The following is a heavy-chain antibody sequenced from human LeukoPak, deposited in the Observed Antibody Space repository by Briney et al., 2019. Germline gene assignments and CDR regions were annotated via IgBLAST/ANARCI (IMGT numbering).Heavy chain of an antibody. J-gene: IGHJ5*02. CDR2: ITSGGDR. CDR3: VKDAKYRSTYIRFFDP. Sequence: PAGSLKLFCAASGFSFSTYGVSWVRQAPGKGLDWVSVITSGGDRYYADSVKGRFAISRDNSKNTAYLQMKSLRDEDTGIYYCVKDAKYRSTYIRFFDPWGQGTLVTVSS. CDR1: GFSFSTYG. D-gene: IGHD2-2*01. V-gene: IGHV3-23*01.